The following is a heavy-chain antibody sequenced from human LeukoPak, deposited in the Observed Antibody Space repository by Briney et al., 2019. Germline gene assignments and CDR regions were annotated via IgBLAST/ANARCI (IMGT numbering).Heavy chain of an antibody. CDR2: ISSTGST. D-gene: IGHD6-19*01. V-gene: IGHV4-61*02. J-gene: IGHJ3*02. CDR1: GGSISSGGHY. CDR3: ARLGSIAVAGTNAFDI. Sequence: SQTLSLTCTVSGGSISSGGHYWSWIRQPAGKGLEYLGRISSTGSTNYNPSLRSRVTISVDTSKNQFSLKLSSVTAADTAVYYCARLGSIAVAGTNAFDIWGQGTMVTVSS.